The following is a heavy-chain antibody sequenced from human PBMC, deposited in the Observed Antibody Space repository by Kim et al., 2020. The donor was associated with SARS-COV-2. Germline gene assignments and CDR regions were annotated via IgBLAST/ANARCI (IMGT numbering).Heavy chain of an antibody. CDR1: GFTFDDYA. CDR3: ARGVGYYYDSSGYYLLDY. J-gene: IGHJ4*02. V-gene: IGHV3-9*01. CDR2: ISWNSGSI. D-gene: IGHD3-22*01. Sequence: GGSLRLSCAASGFTFDDYAMHWVRQAPGKGLEWVSGISWNSGSIGYADSVKGRFTISRDNAKNSLYLQMNSLRAEDTALYYCARGVGYYYDSSGYYLLDYWGQGTLVTVSS.